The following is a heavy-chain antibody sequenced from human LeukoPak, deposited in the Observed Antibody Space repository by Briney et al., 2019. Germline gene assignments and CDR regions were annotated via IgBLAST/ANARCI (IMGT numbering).Heavy chain of an antibody. Sequence: SETLSLSCTVSGGSISSYYWSWIRQPPGKGLEWIGYIYYSGSTNYNPSLKSRVTISVDTSKNQFSLKLRSVTAADTAVYYCARVTGYVIEDNFDYWGQGTLVTVSS. V-gene: IGHV4-59*01. CDR1: GGSISSYY. D-gene: IGHD2-15*01. CDR2: IYYSGST. CDR3: ARVTGYVIEDNFDY. J-gene: IGHJ4*02.